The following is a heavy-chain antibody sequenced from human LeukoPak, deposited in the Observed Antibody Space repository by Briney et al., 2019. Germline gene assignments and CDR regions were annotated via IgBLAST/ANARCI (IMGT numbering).Heavy chain of an antibody. CDR3: AREGGVRGMDV. V-gene: IGHV3-21*01. D-gene: IGHD3-10*01. CDR2: ISSSSSYI. Sequence: GGSLRLSCAASGFTFSSYSMNWVRQPPGKGLEWVSSISSSSSYIYYADSVKGRFTISRDNAKNSLYLQMNSLRAEDTAVYYCAREGGVRGMDVWGQGTTVTVSS. J-gene: IGHJ6*02. CDR1: GFTFSSYS.